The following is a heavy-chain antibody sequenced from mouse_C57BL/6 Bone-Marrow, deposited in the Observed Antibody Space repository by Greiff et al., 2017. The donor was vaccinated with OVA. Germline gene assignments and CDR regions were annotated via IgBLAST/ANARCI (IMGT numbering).Heavy chain of an antibody. V-gene: IGHV1-55*01. D-gene: IGHD2-5*01. CDR2: IYPGSGST. Sequence: QVHVKQPGAELVKPGASVKMSCKASGYTFTSYWITWVKQRPGQGLEWIGDIYPGSGSTNYNEKFKSKATLTVDTSSSTAYMQLSSLTSEDSAVDYCARVCYSNKGFADWGQGTLVTVSA. CDR1: GYTFTSYW. CDR3: ARVCYSNKGFAD. J-gene: IGHJ3*01.